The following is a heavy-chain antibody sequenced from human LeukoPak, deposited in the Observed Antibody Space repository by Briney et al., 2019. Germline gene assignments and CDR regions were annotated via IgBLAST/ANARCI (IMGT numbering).Heavy chain of an antibody. V-gene: IGHV1-69*05. Sequence: SVKVSCRASGGTFSSYAISWVRQAPGQGLEWMGGIIPIFGTANHAQKFQGRVTITTDESTSTAYMELSSLRSEDTAVHYCARRTGTNPRREWFDPWGQGTLVTVSS. CDR1: GGTFSSYA. CDR2: IIPIFGTA. D-gene: IGHD1/OR15-1a*01. J-gene: IGHJ5*02. CDR3: ARRTGTNPRREWFDP.